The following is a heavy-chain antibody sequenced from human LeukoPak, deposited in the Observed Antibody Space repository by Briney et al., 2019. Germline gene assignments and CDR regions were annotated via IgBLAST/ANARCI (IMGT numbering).Heavy chain of an antibody. J-gene: IGHJ4*02. V-gene: IGHV1-2*02. Sequence: ASVKVSCKASGYTFTGYYMHWVRQAPGQGLEWMGWINPNSGGTNYAQKLQGRVTMTTDTSTSTAYMELRSLRSDDTAVYYCARAASIVVVTPDYWGQGTLVTVSS. CDR1: GYTFTGYY. CDR2: INPNSGGT. D-gene: IGHD3-22*01. CDR3: ARAASIVVVTPDY.